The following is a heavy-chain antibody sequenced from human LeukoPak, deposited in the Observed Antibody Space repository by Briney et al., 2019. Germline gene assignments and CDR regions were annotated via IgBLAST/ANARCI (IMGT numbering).Heavy chain of an antibody. Sequence: GGSLRLSCAASGFTFSSYEMNWVRQAPGKGLEWVSYISSSGSTMYYADSVKGRFTISRDNAKYSLYLQMNSLRDEDTAVYFCASHYYGSGTEYLHHWGQGTLVSVSS. CDR2: ISSSGSTM. CDR3: ASHYYGSGTEYLHH. D-gene: IGHD3-10*01. J-gene: IGHJ1*01. V-gene: IGHV3-48*03. CDR1: GFTFSSYE.